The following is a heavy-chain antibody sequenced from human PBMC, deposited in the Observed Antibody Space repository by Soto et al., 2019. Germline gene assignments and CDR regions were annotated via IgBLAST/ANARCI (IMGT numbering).Heavy chain of an antibody. CDR1: GGTFSSYS. Sequence: QVQLVQSGAEVKKPGSSVTVSCKASGGTFSSYSINWVRQAPGQGLEWMGEIIPIFGTANYAQKFQGRVTITADESTSTAYMELSSLRSEDTAVYYCARDGGRHSGGSDYWGQGTLVTVSS. V-gene: IGHV1-69*01. CDR2: IIPIFGTA. CDR3: ARDGGRHSGGSDY. D-gene: IGHD1-26*01. J-gene: IGHJ4*02.